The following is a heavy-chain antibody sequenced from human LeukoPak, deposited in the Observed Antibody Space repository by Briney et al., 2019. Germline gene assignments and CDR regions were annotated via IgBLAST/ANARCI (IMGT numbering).Heavy chain of an antibody. CDR2: ISASSDST. Sequence: PWGSLRLSCAASGFTFSSYAMTWVRQAPGKGLEWVSSISASSDSTHYADSVKGRFTISRDNSKNTLYLQMNSLRAEDTAVYYCALQRPLKGVWGQGTTVTVSS. CDR1: GFTFSSYA. J-gene: IGHJ6*02. V-gene: IGHV3-23*01. D-gene: IGHD1-1*01. CDR3: ALQRPLKGV.